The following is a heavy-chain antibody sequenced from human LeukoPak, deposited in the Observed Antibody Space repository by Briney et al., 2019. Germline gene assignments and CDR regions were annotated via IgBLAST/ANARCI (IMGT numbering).Heavy chain of an antibody. CDR1: GGSFSGYY. Sequence: SETLSLTCAVYGGSFSGYYWSWIRPPPGKGLEWIGEINHSGSTNYNPSLKSRVTISVDTSKNQFSLKLSSVTAADTAVYYCASRFLVGATDVDYWGQGTLVTVSS. J-gene: IGHJ4*02. V-gene: IGHV4-34*01. D-gene: IGHD1-26*01. CDR3: ASRFLVGATDVDY. CDR2: INHSGST.